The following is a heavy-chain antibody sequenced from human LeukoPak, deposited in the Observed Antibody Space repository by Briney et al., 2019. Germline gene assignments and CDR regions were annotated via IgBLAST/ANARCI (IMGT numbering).Heavy chain of an antibody. CDR3: ASREMAPGGYFDY. J-gene: IGHJ4*02. V-gene: IGHV4-38-2*02. CDR2: IYYSGST. Sequence: PSETLSLTCTVSGYSISSGYYWGWIRQPPGKGLEWIGYIYYSGSTNYNPSLKSRVTISVDTSKNQFSLKLSSVTAADTAVYYCASREMAPGGYFDYWGQGTLVTVSS. D-gene: IGHD5-24*01. CDR1: GYSISSGYY.